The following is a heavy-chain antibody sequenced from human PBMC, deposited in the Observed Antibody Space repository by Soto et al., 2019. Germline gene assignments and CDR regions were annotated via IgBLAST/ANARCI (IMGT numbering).Heavy chain of an antibody. V-gene: IGHV1-18*01. D-gene: IGHD3-3*01. J-gene: IGHJ6*02. CDR3: ARGRFLDWLFPPRAGVMDV. CDR1: GYTFTSYG. Sequence: ASVKVSCKASGYTFTSYGISWVRQAPGQGLEWMGWISAYNGNTNYAQKLQGRVTMTTDTSTSTAYMELRSLRSDDTAVYYCARGRFLDWLFPPRAGVMDVGGQGTTVTVSS. CDR2: ISAYNGNT.